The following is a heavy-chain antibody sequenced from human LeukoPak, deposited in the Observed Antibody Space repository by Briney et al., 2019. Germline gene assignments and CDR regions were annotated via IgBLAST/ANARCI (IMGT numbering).Heavy chain of an antibody. J-gene: IGHJ4*02. CDR2: ISSSGSTI. CDR1: GFTFSDYY. CDR3: ASWITMVRGVVFDY. D-gene: IGHD3-10*01. V-gene: IGHV3-11*04. Sequence: GGSLRLSCAASGFTFSDYYMSWIRQAPGKGLEWVSYISSSGSTIYYADSVKGRFTISRDNAKNSLYLQMNSLRAEDTAVYYCASWITMVRGVVFDYWGQGTLVTVSS.